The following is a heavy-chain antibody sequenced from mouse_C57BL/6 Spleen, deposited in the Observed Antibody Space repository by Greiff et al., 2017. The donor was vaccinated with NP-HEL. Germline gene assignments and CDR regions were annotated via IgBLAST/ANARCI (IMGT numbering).Heavy chain of an antibody. V-gene: IGHV3-6*01. CDR3: ARDTGVY. CDR2: ISYDGSN. J-gene: IGHJ2*01. D-gene: IGHD1-1*01. CDR1: GYSITSGYY. Sequence: EVQLQQSGPGLVKPSQSLSLTCSVTGYSITSGYYWNWIRQFPGNKLEWMGYISYDGSNNYNPSLKNRISITRDTSKNQFFLKLNSVTTEDTATYYCARDTGVYWGQGTTLTVSS.